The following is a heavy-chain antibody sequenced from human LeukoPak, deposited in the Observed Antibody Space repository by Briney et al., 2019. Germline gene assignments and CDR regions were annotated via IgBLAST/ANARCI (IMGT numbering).Heavy chain of an antibody. Sequence: SETLSLTCTVSVGSISSYYWSCIRHPAGKGLEWIGRIYTSGRTNYNPSLKSRVTMSVDTSKNQFSLKLSSVTAADTAVYYCARVGVGATPEGAFDIWGQGTMVTVSS. J-gene: IGHJ3*02. D-gene: IGHD1-26*01. CDR2: IYTSGRT. V-gene: IGHV4-4*07. CDR1: VGSISSYY. CDR3: ARVGVGATPEGAFDI.